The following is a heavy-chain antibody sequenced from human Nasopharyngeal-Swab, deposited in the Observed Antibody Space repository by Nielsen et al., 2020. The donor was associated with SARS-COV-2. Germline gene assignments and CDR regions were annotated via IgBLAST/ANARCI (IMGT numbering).Heavy chain of an antibody. J-gene: IGHJ4*02. CDR3: ARDFGFCSSTSCSLLTFDY. CDR1: GFTFSSYD. Sequence: GESLKISCAASGFTFSSYDMHWVRQATGKGLEWVSAIGTAGDTYYPGSVKGRFTISRENAKNSLYLQMNSLRAGDTAVYYCARDFGFCSSTSCSLLTFDYWGQGTLVTVSS. D-gene: IGHD2-2*01. CDR2: IGTAGDT. V-gene: IGHV3-13*01.